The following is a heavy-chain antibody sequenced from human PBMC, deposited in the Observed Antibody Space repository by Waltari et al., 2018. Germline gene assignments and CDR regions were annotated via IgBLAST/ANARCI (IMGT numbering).Heavy chain of an antibody. CDR3: ARGRVRGRYFDL. CDR2: MNPNGGNT. J-gene: IGHJ2*01. CDR1: GYTFTSYD. Sequence: QVQLVQSGAEVKKPGASVKVSCKASGYTFTSYDINWVRQATGQGLEWMGGMNPNGGNTAEEQKIQGGVTITRNTSIGTAYRELSSLGSEDTAVYYCARGRVRGRYFDLWGRGTLVTVSS. D-gene: IGHD4-4*01. V-gene: IGHV1-8*03.